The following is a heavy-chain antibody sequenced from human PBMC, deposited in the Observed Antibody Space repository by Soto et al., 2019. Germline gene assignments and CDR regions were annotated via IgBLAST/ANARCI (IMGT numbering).Heavy chain of an antibody. CDR2: ISGSGGST. CDR1: GFTFSSYA. D-gene: IGHD6-19*01. CDR3: AKDSIIAVAAHLSPFDP. Sequence: GGSLRLSCAASGFTFSSYAMSWVRQAPGKGLEWVSAISGSGGSTYYADSVKGRFTISRDNSKNTLYLQMNSLRAEDTAVYYCAKDSIIAVAAHLSPFDPWGQGTLVTVSS. J-gene: IGHJ5*02. V-gene: IGHV3-23*01.